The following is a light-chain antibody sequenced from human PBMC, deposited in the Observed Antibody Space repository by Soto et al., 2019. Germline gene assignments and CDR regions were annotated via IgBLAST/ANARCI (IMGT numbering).Light chain of an antibody. J-gene: IGKJ4*01. V-gene: IGKV1-12*01. CDR2: SAS. CDR3: QQASSFPLT. Sequence: DIQMTQSPSSVSASVGNRVTITCRASQGISSWLAWYQQRPGKAPKLLIYSASSLQSGTPSRFTGRGSGAAFTLTITNLQPEDVGVYHCQQASSFPLTFGGGTKVDIK. CDR1: QGISSW.